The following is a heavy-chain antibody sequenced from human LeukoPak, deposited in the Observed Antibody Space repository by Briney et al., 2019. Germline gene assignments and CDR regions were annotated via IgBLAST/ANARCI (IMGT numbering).Heavy chain of an antibody. J-gene: IGHJ4*02. CDR1: GFTLTSYA. V-gene: IGHV3-23*01. Sequence: GGSLRLSCAASGFTLTSYAMSWVRQAPGKGLEWVSAISASGGTTLYADSVKGRFTISRDSSKNTLYVQMNSLRAEDTAVYYCAKVSSSARDYWGQGTLVAVSS. CDR3: AKVSSSARDY. D-gene: IGHD6-6*01. CDR2: ISASGGTT.